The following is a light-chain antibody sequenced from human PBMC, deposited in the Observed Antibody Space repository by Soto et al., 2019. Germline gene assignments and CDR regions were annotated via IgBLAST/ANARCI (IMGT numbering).Light chain of an antibody. CDR1: QSVLYSSNNKNN. V-gene: IGKV4-1*01. CDR3: QQYYSGPLI. J-gene: IGKJ4*01. Sequence: DIVMTQSPDSLAVSLGERATINCKYSQSVLYSSNNKNNLAWYQQKTGQPPKLLIYWAATRESGVPDRFSGSGYGTDYTLNVSSLQAEDVAVYYCQQYYSGPLIFDGGTKVQIK. CDR2: WAA.